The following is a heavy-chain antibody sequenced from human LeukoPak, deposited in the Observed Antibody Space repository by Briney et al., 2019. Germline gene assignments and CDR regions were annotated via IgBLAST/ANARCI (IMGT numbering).Heavy chain of an antibody. CDR2: INHSGST. V-gene: IGHV4-34*01. J-gene: IGHJ4*02. CDR1: GGSFSGYY. CDR3: ARVSRVGIFDY. D-gene: IGHD1-26*01. Sequence: SETLSLTCAVYGGSFSGYYWSWIRQPPGKGLEWIGEINHSGSTNYNPSLKSRVTISVDTSENQFSLKLSSVTAADTAVYYCARVSRVGIFDYWGQGTLVTVSS.